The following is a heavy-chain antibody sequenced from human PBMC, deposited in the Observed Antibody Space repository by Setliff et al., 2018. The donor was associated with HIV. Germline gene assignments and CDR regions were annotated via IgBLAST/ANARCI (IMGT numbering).Heavy chain of an antibody. CDR3: TTDLGSGRFSWNNN. CDR2: IKSKTDGGTT. CDR1: GFTFKNAW. V-gene: IGHV3-15*01. Sequence: GGSLRLSCAASGFTFKNAWMNWVRQAPGKGLEWIGRIKSKTDGGTTYYAAPVEGRFTISRDDSKNTLSLQMNSLKTEDTAIYYCTTDLGSGRFSWNNNWGQGTLVTVSS. J-gene: IGHJ4*02. D-gene: IGHD1-26*01.